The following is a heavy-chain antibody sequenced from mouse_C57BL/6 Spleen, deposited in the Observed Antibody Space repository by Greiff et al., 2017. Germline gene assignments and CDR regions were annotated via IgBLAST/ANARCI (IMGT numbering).Heavy chain of an antibody. CDR3: ARWGEFAY. V-gene: IGHV1-20*01. Sequence: EVQLQQSGPELVKPGDSVKISCKASGYSFTGYFMNWVMQSHGKSLEWIGCINPYNGDTFYNQKFKGKATLTVDKSSSTAHMELRSLTSEDSAVYYCARWGEFAYWGQGTLVTVSA. CDR2: INPYNGDT. J-gene: IGHJ3*01. CDR1: GYSFTGYF.